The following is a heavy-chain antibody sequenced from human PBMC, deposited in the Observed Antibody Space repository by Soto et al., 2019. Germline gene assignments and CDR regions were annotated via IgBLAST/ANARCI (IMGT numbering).Heavy chain of an antibody. J-gene: IGHJ4*02. V-gene: IGHV4-31*02. CDR1: GGSISSGDYY. CDR3: ARLSSIDSSGYYLDY. Sequence: PSETLSLTCTVSGGSISSGDYYWSWIRQHPGKGLEWIGYIYYSGSTHYSSSLKSRVTMLIDTSKNQFPLKLTSVTAADTAVYYCARLSSIDSSGYYLDYWGQGTMVTVSS. D-gene: IGHD3-22*01. CDR2: IYYSGST.